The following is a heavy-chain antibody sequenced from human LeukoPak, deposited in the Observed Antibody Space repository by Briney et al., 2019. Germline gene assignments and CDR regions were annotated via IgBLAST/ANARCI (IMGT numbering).Heavy chain of an antibody. V-gene: IGHV3-23*01. J-gene: IGHJ6*02. CDR3: AKWGSGGCSPIPPVYYYYYGMDV. CDR2: ISGSGGST. D-gene: IGHD6-19*01. Sequence: GGSLRLSCAASGFTFSSYAMSWVRQAPGKGLEWVSAISGSGGSTYYADSVKGRFTISRDNSKNTLYLQMNSLRAEDTAVYYCAKWGSGGCSPIPPVYYYYYGMDVWGQRTTVTVSS. CDR1: GFTFSSYA.